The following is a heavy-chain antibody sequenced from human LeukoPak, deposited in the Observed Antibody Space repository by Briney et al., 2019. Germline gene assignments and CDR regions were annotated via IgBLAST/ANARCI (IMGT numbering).Heavy chain of an antibody. J-gene: IGHJ2*01. CDR2: IYYSGST. D-gene: IGHD4-23*01. CDR1: VGSICSYY. Sequence: SETLSLTCTVSVGSICSYYWSWIPQPPGKGLEWIGYIYYSGSTNYNPSLKSRVTISVDTSKNQFSLKLSSVTAADTAVYYCARHHYGGNRGQWYFDLWGRGTLVTVSS. V-gene: IGHV4-59*08. CDR3: ARHHYGGNRGQWYFDL.